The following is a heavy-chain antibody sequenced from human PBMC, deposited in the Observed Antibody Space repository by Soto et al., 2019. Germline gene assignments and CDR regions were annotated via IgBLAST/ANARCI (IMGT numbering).Heavy chain of an antibody. V-gene: IGHV3-21*01. CDR3: ARDPDYYGSGSLDY. Sequence: GKGLEWVSSISSSSSYIYYADSVKGRFTISRDNAKNSLYLQMNSLRAEDTAVYYCARDPDYYGSGSLDYCGQGTLVSL. D-gene: IGHD3-10*01. CDR2: ISSSSSYI. J-gene: IGHJ4*02.